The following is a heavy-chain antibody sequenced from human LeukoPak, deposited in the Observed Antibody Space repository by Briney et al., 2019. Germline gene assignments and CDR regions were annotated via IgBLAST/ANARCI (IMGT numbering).Heavy chain of an antibody. CDR2: INPNSGGT. V-gene: IGHV1-2*02. CDR3: ARNVRFLEWLLSELDP. J-gene: IGHJ5*02. Sequence: ASVKVSCKASGYTFTGYYMHWVRQAPGQGLEWMGWINPNSGGTNYAQKFQGRVTMTRDTSISTAYMELSRLRSDDTAVYYCARNVRFLEWLLSELDPWGREPWSPSPQ. D-gene: IGHD3-3*01. CDR1: GYTFTGYY.